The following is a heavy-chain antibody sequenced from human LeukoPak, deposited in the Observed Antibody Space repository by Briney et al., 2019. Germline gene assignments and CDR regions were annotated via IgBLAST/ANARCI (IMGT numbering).Heavy chain of an antibody. D-gene: IGHD6-19*01. CDR1: AYVFTSYG. V-gene: IGHV1-18*01. CDR3: ARDLETVYTSDWPRGTKGAFDI. CDR2: ISAYTGNT. Sequence: ASVKVSCKASAYVFTSYGINWVRQAPGQGLEWMGWISAYTGNTNYAQKFQGRVTLTTDTSTTTAYMEVRSLRSDDTAVYYCARDLETVYTSDWPRGTKGAFDIWGQGTVVTVSS. J-gene: IGHJ3*02.